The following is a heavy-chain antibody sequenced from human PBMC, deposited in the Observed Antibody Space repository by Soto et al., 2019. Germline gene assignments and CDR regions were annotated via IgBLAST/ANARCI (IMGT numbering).Heavy chain of an antibody. J-gene: IGHJ4*02. CDR3: ARGRDYYDSSLEFDY. V-gene: IGHV4-34*01. Sequence: SETLSLTCAVYGGSFSGYYWSWIRQPPGKGLEWIGEINHSGSTNYNPSLKSRVTISVDTSKNQFSLKLSSVTAADTAVYYCARGRDYYDSSLEFDYWGQGTLVTVSS. CDR2: INHSGST. D-gene: IGHD3-22*01. CDR1: GGSFSGYY.